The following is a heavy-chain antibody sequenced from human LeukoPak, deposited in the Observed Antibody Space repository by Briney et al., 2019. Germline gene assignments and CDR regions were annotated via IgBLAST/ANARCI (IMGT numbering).Heavy chain of an antibody. Sequence: GGSLRLSCAASGFTFSSYWMHWVRQAPGKGQVWVSRITSDGDSTSYADSVKGRFTISRDNAKNTLYLQMNSLRAEDTAVYYCTRAEYHSSGSYWGQGTLVTVSS. V-gene: IGHV3-74*01. CDR2: ITSDGDST. J-gene: IGHJ4*02. CDR3: TRAEYHSSGSY. CDR1: GFTFSSYW. D-gene: IGHD3-22*01.